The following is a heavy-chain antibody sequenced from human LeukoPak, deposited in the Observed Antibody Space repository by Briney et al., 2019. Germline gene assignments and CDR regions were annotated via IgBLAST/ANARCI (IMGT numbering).Heavy chain of an antibody. J-gene: IGHJ3*02. Sequence: PGESLKISCKGSGFSFSSNWIGWVRQMPGKGLEWMGIIYPGDSDTRYSPSFQGQVTISADKSISTAYLQWSSLKASDTAMYYCARLAGYCTNGVCHTDAFDIWGQGTMVTVSS. CDR3: ARLAGYCTNGVCHTDAFDI. D-gene: IGHD2-8*01. CDR2: IYPGDSDT. CDR1: GFSFSSNW. V-gene: IGHV5-51*01.